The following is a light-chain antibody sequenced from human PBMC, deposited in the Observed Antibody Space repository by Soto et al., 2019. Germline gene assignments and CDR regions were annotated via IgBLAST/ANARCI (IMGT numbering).Light chain of an antibody. V-gene: IGLV2-8*01. CDR3: SSYAGSNTDYV. CDR1: SSDVGGYNY. J-gene: IGLJ1*01. Sequence: QSVLTQPPSASGSPRQSVTISCTGTSSDVGGYNYVSWYQQHPGKVPKLMIYEVSKRPSGVPDRFSGSKSGNTASLTVSGLQAEDEADYYCSSYAGSNTDYVFGTGTKVHRP. CDR2: EVS.